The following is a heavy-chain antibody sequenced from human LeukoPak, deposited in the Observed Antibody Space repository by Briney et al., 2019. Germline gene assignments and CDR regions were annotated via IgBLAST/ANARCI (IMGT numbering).Heavy chain of an antibody. D-gene: IGHD2-21*01. Sequence: SETLSLTCSASGGAIRGGYFWGWIRQPPGKGLEWIGYIYYSGSPFYSPSLRSRATISVDTSKSQFSLSLIYMTAADTAIYYCARGSLSAAIAHDGFDIWGPGTLVTVSS. CDR1: GGAIRGGYF. CDR3: ARGSLSAAIAHDGFDI. CDR2: IYYSGSP. V-gene: IGHV4-31*03. J-gene: IGHJ3*02.